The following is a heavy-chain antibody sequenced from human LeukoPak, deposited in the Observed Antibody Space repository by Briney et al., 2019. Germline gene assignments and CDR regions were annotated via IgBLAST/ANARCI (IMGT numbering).Heavy chain of an antibody. J-gene: IGHJ3*02. CDR3: ARISGSLDAFDT. CDR1: SGSFSGYY. V-gene: IGHV4-34*01. Sequence: SETLSLTCAVYSGSFSGYYWSWIRQPPGKGLEWIGEINHSGSTNYNPSLKSPVTISVDTSKNQFSLKLSSVTAADTAVYYCARISGSLDAFDTWGQGTMATVSS. D-gene: IGHD6-19*01. CDR2: INHSGST.